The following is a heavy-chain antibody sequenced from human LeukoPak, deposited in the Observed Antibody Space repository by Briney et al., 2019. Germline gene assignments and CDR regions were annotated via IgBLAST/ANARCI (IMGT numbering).Heavy chain of an antibody. CDR2: VSGSGSST. V-gene: IGHV3-23*01. Sequence: GGSLRLSCTASGFTFSSYAMSWVRQAPGKGLEWVSGVSGSGSSTYYADSVKGRFTISRDNSKNTLYVQMNSLRAEDTAVYYCAKGDGFSPTVTTLDYWGQGTLVTVSS. CDR3: AKGDGFSPTVTTLDY. D-gene: IGHD4-17*01. J-gene: IGHJ4*02. CDR1: GFTFSSYA.